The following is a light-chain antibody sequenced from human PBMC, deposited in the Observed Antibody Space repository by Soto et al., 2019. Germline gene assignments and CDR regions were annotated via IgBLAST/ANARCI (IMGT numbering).Light chain of an antibody. J-gene: IGKJ5*01. Sequence: DIQLTQSPSFLSASVVERVTIACRASQDIKSYLAWYQQKPGKAPKLLIYPSSTLQSGVPSRFSGSGSGTEFTLTISSLQPEDFATYHCQQVNVYPITFGQGTRLEIK. CDR2: PSS. CDR3: QQVNVYPIT. CDR1: QDIKSY. V-gene: IGKV1-9*01.